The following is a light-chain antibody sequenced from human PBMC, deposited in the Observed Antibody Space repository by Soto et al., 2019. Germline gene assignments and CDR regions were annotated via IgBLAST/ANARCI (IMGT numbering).Light chain of an antibody. CDR3: LQHNACPWT. Sequence: DIQMTQSPSSLSASVGDRVTITCRASQGIRYALGWSQQIPGQAPKRVIYAASTLQSGLPSRFSGPGSGTDFTLTINRLQPEDAASYYCLQHNACPWTFGQGTTVEIK. J-gene: IGKJ1*01. CDR2: AAS. V-gene: IGKV1-17*01. CDR1: QGIRYA.